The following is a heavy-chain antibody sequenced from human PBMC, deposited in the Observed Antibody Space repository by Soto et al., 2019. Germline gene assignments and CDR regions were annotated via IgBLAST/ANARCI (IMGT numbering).Heavy chain of an antibody. CDR2: IIPILGIA. CDR3: ARGWCRSTSCRYYFDD. Sequence: QVQLVQSGAEVKKPGSSVKVSCKASGGTFSSYTISWVRQAPGQGLEWMGRIIPILGIANYAQKFQGRVTITADKSTSTAYMELSSLGSEDTAVYSCARGWCRSTSCRYYFDDWGQGTLVTVSS. D-gene: IGHD2-2*01. V-gene: IGHV1-69*02. CDR1: GGTFSSYT. J-gene: IGHJ4*02.